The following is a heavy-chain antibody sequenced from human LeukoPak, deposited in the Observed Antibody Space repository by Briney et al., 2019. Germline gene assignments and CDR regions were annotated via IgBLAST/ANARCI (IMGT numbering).Heavy chain of an antibody. V-gene: IGHV3-7*01. CDR3: ARDRGRFGELSRYYYYGMDV. CDR2: INPDGSAK. CDR1: GFSFSRSW. Sequence: GGSLRLSCEDSGFSFSRSWMTWVRQAPGKGLEWVANINPDGSAKNHVGSVKGRFTISRDNAENSLYLQMNSLRAEDTAVYYCARDRGRFGELSRYYYYGMDVWGQGTTVTVSS. J-gene: IGHJ6*02. D-gene: IGHD3-10*01.